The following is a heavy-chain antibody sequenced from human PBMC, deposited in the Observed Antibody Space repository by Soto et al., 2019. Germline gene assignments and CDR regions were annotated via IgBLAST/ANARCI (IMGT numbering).Heavy chain of an antibody. D-gene: IGHD4-4*01. CDR2: IIPIFGTA. CDR1: GGTFSSYT. V-gene: IGHV1-69*13. CDR3: ARAARLQAHYYYGMDV. J-gene: IGHJ6*02. Sequence: SVKMSCKASGGTFSSYTISWVRQAPVQGLEWMGGIIPIFGTANYAQKFQGRVTITADESTSTAYMELSSLRSEDTAVYYCARAARLQAHYYYGMDVWGQGTTVTVSS.